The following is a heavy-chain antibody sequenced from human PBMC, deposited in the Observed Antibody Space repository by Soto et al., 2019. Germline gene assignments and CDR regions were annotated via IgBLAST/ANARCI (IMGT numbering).Heavy chain of an antibody. CDR3: AKDAEDIVLMVYAGNWFDP. CDR2: ISGSGGST. Sequence: EVQLLESGGGLVQPGGSLRLSCAASGFTFSSYAMSWVSQAPGKGLEWVSAISGSGGSTYYADSVKGRFTISRDNSKNTLYLQMNSLRAEDTAVYYCAKDAEDIVLMVYAGNWFDPWGQGTLVTVSS. V-gene: IGHV3-23*01. CDR1: GFTFSSYA. J-gene: IGHJ5*02. D-gene: IGHD2-8*01.